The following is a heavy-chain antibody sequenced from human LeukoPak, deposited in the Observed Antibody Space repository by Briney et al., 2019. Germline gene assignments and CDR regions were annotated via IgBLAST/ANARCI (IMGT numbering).Heavy chain of an antibody. V-gene: IGHV3-21*01. Sequence: GGSLRLSCAASGFTFSSYSMNWVRQAPGKGLEWVSSISSSSSYIYYADSVKGRFTISRDNAKNSLYLQMNSLRAEDTAVYYCARESYGSGSYYIYYYYMDVWGKGTTVTISS. CDR1: GFTFSSYS. J-gene: IGHJ6*03. D-gene: IGHD3-10*01. CDR3: ARESYGSGSYYIYYYYMDV. CDR2: ISSSSSYI.